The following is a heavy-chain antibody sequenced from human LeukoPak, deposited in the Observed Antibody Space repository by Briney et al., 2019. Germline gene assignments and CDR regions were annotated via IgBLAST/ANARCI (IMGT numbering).Heavy chain of an antibody. CDR2: INPNSGDT. CDR1: GYTFTGYY. CDR3: APSGSYRSTDYYFDH. D-gene: IGHD1-26*01. Sequence: ASVKVSCKASGYTFTGYYMQWVRQAPGQGLEWMGWINPNSGDTKYAQKFQGRVTMTRDTSIRTAYMELSRLRSDDSAVYYCAPSGSYRSTDYYFDHWGQGTLVTVSS. J-gene: IGHJ4*02. V-gene: IGHV1-2*02.